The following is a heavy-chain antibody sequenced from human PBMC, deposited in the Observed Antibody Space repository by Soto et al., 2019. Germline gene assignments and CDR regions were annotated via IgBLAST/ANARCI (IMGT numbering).Heavy chain of an antibody. Sequence: ASVKASCKASGYTFTSYDINCVRQANGQGLEWMGWMNPNSGNTGYAQKFQGRVTMTRNTSISTAYMELSSLRSEDTAVYYCARGKDYDILTYYMDVWGKGTTVTVS. D-gene: IGHD3-9*01. CDR1: GYTFTSYD. CDR3: ARGKDYDILTYYMDV. CDR2: MNPNSGNT. V-gene: IGHV1-8*01. J-gene: IGHJ6*03.